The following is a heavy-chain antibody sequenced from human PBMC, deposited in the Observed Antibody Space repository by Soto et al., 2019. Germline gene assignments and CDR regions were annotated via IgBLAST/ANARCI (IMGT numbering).Heavy chain of an antibody. CDR3: ATSTIDTSTWKQYFYGMDV. D-gene: IGHD6-13*01. CDR2: INAGNGNT. V-gene: IGHV1-3*01. Sequence: GAVKVSCKASEDTFTRYVIHWVRQAPGQRLEWMGWINAGNGNTKYSQNFQGRVTITRDASASTAYMELSSLRSQDTAVYYCATSTIDTSTWKQYFYGMDVWGQGSTVTVSS. J-gene: IGHJ6*02. CDR1: EDTFTRYV.